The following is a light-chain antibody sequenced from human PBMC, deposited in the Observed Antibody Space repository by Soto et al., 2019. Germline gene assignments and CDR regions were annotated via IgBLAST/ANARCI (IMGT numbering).Light chain of an antibody. Sequence: DIQMTQSPSTLSASVGDRVTITCRASQSIGTWLAWYQQKPGKAPKLLIYRASNLESGVPSSFSGSGSGTEFSLTISSLQPDDFATYYCQQYNAFSTFGHGTKVEIK. J-gene: IGKJ1*01. CDR1: QSIGTW. CDR2: RAS. CDR3: QQYNAFST. V-gene: IGKV1-5*03.